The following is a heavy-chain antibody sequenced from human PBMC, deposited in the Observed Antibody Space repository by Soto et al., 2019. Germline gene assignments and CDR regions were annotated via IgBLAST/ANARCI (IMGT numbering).Heavy chain of an antibody. D-gene: IGHD6-13*01. CDR3: ARDREQQLATYGMDV. CDR2: INPNSGGT. J-gene: IGHJ6*02. Sequence: QVQLVQSGAEVKKPGASVKVSCKASGYTFTGYYMHWVRQAPGQGLEWMGWINPNSGGTNYAQKFQGWVTMTRDTSISTAYMGLSRLRSDDTALYYCARDREQQLATYGMDVWGQGTTVTVSS. CDR1: GYTFTGYY. V-gene: IGHV1-2*04.